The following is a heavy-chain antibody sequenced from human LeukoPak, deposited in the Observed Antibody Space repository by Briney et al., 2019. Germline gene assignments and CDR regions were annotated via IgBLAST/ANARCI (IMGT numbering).Heavy chain of an antibody. CDR1: GGSISSYY. CDR3: ARANDLYDSSGYYDY. V-gene: IGHV4-4*07. J-gene: IGHJ4*02. Sequence: SETLSLTCTVSGGSISSYYWSWIRQPAGKGLEWVGRIYTSGSTNYNPSLKSRVTMSVDTSKNQFSLKLSSVTAADTAVYYCARANDLYDSSGYYDYWGQGTLVTVPS. D-gene: IGHD3-22*01. CDR2: IYTSGST.